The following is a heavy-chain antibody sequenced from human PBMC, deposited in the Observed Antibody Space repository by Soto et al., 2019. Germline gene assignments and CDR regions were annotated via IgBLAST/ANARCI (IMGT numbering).Heavy chain of an antibody. V-gene: IGHV3-15*01. CDR3: ATLGGNLGAFDY. CDR2: IKSRADGGTA. Sequence: EVQLVESGGGLVKPGGSLRLSCAASGFTFSNAWMSWVRQAPGKGLEWVGRIKSRADGGTADHAAPVKGRFAISRDDSKNTLYLKMNSLKTEDTVVYYCATLGGNLGAFDYWGQGTLVTVSS. D-gene: IGHD3-16*01. CDR1: GFTFSNAW. J-gene: IGHJ4*02.